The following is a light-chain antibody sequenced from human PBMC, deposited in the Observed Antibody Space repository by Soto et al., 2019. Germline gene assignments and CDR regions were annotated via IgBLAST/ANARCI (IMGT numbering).Light chain of an antibody. CDR3: SSYTSISTFV. V-gene: IGLV2-14*01. CDR2: EVS. J-gene: IGLJ1*01. CDR1: SSDVGGYNY. Sequence: LTQPASVSVSPGQSITISCTGTSSDVGGYNYVSWYQQDPGTAPELLIYEVSNRPSGVSSRFSGSKSGNTASLTISGFQAEDEADYYCSSYTSISTFVFGTGTKVTVL.